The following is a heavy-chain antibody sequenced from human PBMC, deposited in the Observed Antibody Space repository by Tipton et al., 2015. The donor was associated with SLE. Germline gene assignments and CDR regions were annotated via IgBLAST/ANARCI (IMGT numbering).Heavy chain of an antibody. CDR2: IYPGDSDT. D-gene: IGHD3-10*01. Sequence: QLVQSGPEVKKSGESLKISCKGSGYSFTSYWIGWVRQMPGKGLEWMGIIYPGDSDTRYSPSFQGQVPISAAKSISTAYLQGSSLKASDTAMYYCARQGIWFGELLPEYFQHWGQGTLVTVSS. V-gene: IGHV5-51*01. CDR1: GYSFTSYW. CDR3: ARQGIWFGELLPEYFQH. J-gene: IGHJ1*01.